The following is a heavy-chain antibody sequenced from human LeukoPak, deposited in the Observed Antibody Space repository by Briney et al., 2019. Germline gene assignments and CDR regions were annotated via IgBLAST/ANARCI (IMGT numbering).Heavy chain of an antibody. CDR2: IYTSGST. Sequence: SETLSLTCTVSGGSISSYYWSWIRQPAGKGLEWIGRIYTSGSTSYNPSLKSRVTMSVDTSKNQFSLKLSSVTAADTAVYYCARDKAAGIAAAGNFDYWGQGTLVTVSS. CDR3: ARDKAAGIAAAGNFDY. CDR1: GGSISSYY. V-gene: IGHV4-4*07. D-gene: IGHD6-13*01. J-gene: IGHJ4*02.